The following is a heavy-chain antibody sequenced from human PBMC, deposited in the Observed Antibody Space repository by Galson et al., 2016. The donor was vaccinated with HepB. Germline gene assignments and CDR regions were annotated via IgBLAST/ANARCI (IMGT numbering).Heavy chain of an antibody. J-gene: IGHJ6*02. CDR2: ISWNSGTI. CDR1: GFTFNDYA. CDR3: AKDKGEGLFYYYGMDV. V-gene: IGHV3-9*01. Sequence: SCAASGFTFNDYALHWVRQAPGKGLEWVSGISWNSGTIGYADSVKGRFTIARDDAKNSLYLQVNSLRTEDTALYYCAKDKGEGLFYYYGMDVWGQGTTVTVSS. D-gene: IGHD3-10*01.